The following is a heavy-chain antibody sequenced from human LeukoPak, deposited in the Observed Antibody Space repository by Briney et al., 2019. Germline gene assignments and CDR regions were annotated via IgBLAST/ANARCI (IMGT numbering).Heavy chain of an antibody. D-gene: IGHD6-13*01. CDR2: ISGSGGST. V-gene: IGHV3-23*01. Sequence: GGSLRLSCAASGFTFSSYAMSWVRQAPGKRLEWVSAISGSGGSTYYADSVKGRFTISRDNSKNTLYLQMNSLRAEDTAVYYCATLSSLIAAADFDYWGQGTLVTVSS. J-gene: IGHJ4*02. CDR1: GFTFSSYA. CDR3: ATLSSLIAAADFDY.